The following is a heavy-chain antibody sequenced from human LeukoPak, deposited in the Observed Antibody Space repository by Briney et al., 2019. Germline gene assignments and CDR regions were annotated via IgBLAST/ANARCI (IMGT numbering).Heavy chain of an antibody. Sequence: GCLRLSCVGSGFTFSSHWMRCGCRAPQRGLIWGSDINFDGSNPSYADSVKGRFIISRDNTKNTLYLKMNSLSGDDTAVYYCARDVPGVSREFFDYWGQRALVTASS. CDR2: INFDGSNP. CDR3: ARDVPGVSREFFDY. CDR1: GFTFSSHW. V-gene: IGHV3-74*01. J-gene: IGHJ4*02. D-gene: IGHD2-8*02.